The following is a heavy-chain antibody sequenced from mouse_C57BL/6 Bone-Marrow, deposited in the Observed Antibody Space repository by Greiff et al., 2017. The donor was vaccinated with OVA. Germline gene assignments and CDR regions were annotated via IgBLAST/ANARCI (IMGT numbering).Heavy chain of an antibody. CDR2: ISYSGST. J-gene: IGHJ3*01. D-gene: IGHD1-1*01. CDR3: ARRDYGSSFAY. CDR1: GYSITSGYD. V-gene: IGHV3-1*01. Sequence: EVQRVESGPGMVKPSQSLSLTCTVTGYSITSGYDWHWIRHFPGNKLEWMGYISYSGSTNYNPSLKSRISITHDTSKNHFFLKLNSVTTEDTATYYCARRDYGSSFAYWGQGTLVTVSA.